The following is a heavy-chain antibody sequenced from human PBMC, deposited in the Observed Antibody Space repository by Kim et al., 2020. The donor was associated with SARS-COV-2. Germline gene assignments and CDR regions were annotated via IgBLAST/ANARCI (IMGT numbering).Heavy chain of an antibody. Sequence: SETLSLTCAVYGGSFSGYYWSWIRQPPGKGLEWIWEINHSGSTNYNPSLKSRVTISVDTSKNQFSLKVSSVTAADTAVYYCARGPPVTTFYYYYGMDVWG. CDR2: INHSGST. CDR1: GGSFSGYY. J-gene: IGHJ6*01. V-gene: IGHV4-34*01. D-gene: IGHD4-17*01. CDR3: ARGPPVTTFYYYYGMDV.